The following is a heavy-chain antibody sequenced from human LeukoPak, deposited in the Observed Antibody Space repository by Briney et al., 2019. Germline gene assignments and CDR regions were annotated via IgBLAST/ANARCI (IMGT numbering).Heavy chain of an antibody. D-gene: IGHD4-23*01. CDR3: ARTLYGGKAQIDY. V-gene: IGHV4-59*01. Sequence: SETLSLTCSVSGGSFNNDYWSWIRQTPGKGLEWIGYISNNGGTIYNPSLKTRVTISVDTSKNQFFLKLASVTAADTAVYYCARTLYGGKAQIDYWGQGTLVTVSS. CDR1: GGSFNNDY. J-gene: IGHJ4*02. CDR2: ISNNGGT.